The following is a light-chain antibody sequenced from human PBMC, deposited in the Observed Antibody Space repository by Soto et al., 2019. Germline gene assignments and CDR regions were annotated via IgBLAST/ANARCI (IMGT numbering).Light chain of an antibody. J-gene: IGKJ1*01. V-gene: IGKV1-5*01. Sequence: DIQMTQSPSTLSASVGDRVTISCRASQNINTWLAWYQQKPGKAPNLLIYDVSNLQSGVPSRFSGGGSGTEFTLTISSLRPDDLATYYCQQYGSYWWTFGQGTKVEIK. CDR1: QNINTW. CDR2: DVS. CDR3: QQYGSYWWT.